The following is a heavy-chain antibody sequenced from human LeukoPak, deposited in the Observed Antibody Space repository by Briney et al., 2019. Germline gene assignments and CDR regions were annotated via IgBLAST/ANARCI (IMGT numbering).Heavy chain of an antibody. J-gene: IGHJ4*02. CDR1: GGSFSGYF. CDR3: AVSTVQVTTRTLDH. CDR2: ISQSGSQ. Sequence: PSETLSLTCDVYGGSFSGYFWTWFRQPPGKGLEWIGEISQSGSQIYKPSLKSRVTISVDTSKNQFSLKLTSMTAADTAVYYCAVSTVQVTTRTLDHWSQGTLDTVSS. V-gene: IGHV4-34*01. D-gene: IGHD4-17*01.